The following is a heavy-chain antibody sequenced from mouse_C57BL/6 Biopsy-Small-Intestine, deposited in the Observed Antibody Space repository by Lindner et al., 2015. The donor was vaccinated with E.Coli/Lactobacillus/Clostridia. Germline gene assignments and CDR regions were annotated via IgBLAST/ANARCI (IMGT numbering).Heavy chain of an antibody. CDR2: IRSKSNNYAT. CDR1: GFSFNTYA. Sequence: VQLQESGGGLVQPKGSLKLSCAASGFSFNTYAMNWVRQAPGKGLEWVARIRSKSNNYATYYADSVKDRFTISRDDSESMLYLQMNNLKTEDTAMYYCVGDEYAMDYWGQGTSVTVSS. CDR3: VGDEYAMDY. J-gene: IGHJ4*01. V-gene: IGHV10-1*01.